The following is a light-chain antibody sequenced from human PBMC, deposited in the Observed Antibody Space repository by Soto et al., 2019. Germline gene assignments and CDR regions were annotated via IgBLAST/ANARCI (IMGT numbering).Light chain of an antibody. V-gene: IGKV1-8*01. J-gene: IGKJ5*01. CDR2: AAS. CDR1: QGISSY. CDR3: QQLLSYPIT. Sequence: AIRMTQSPSSFSASTGDRVTITCRASQGISSYLAWYQQKPGKAPKLLIYAASTLQSGVPPRFSGSGSGTEFTLTISSLQPEDFATYYCQQLLSYPITFGQGTRLEIK.